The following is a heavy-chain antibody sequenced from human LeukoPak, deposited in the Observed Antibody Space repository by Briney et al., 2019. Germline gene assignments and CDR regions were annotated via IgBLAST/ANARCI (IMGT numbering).Heavy chain of an antibody. J-gene: IGHJ6*02. Sequence: NHGESLKISCKGSGYSFTSYWIGWVRQMPGKGLEWMGIIYPGDSDTRYSPSFQGQVTISADKSISTAYLQWSSLKASDTAMYYCARIRSTSLDYYYYGMDVWGQGTTVTVSS. D-gene: IGHD2-2*01. CDR2: IYPGDSDT. V-gene: IGHV5-51*01. CDR1: GYSFTSYW. CDR3: ARIRSTSLDYYYYGMDV.